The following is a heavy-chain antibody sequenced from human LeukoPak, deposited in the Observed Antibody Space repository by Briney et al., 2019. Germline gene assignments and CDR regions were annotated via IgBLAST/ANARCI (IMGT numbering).Heavy chain of an antibody. CDR2: IYYSGST. D-gene: IGHD5-18*01. V-gene: IGHV4-61*08. CDR3: ARVRYSYGPAYSV. Sequence: SETLSLTCTVSGGSISSGGYYWSWIRQPPGKGLEWIGYIYYSGSTNYNPSLKSRVTISVDTSKNQFSLKLSSVTAADTAVYYCARVRYSYGPAYSVWGQGTTVTVSS. CDR1: GGSISSGGYY. J-gene: IGHJ6*02.